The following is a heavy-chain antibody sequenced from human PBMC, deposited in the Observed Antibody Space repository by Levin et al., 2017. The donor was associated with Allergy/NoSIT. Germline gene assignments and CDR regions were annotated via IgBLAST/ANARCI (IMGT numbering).Heavy chain of an antibody. CDR2: INHSGST. Sequence: ASETLSLTCAVYGGSFSGYYWSWIRQPPGKGLEWIGEINHSGSTNYNPSLKSRVTISVDTSKNQFSLKLSSVTAADTAVYYCARGRRSRWWFDPWGQGTLVTVSS. V-gene: IGHV4-34*01. D-gene: IGHD4-17*01. CDR1: GGSFSGYY. CDR3: ARGRRSRWWFDP. J-gene: IGHJ5*02.